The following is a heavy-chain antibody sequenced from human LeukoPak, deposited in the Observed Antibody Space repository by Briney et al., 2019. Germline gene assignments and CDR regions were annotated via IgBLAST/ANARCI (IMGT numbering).Heavy chain of an antibody. D-gene: IGHD6-13*01. Sequence: GGSLRLSCAASGFTFSYYSMNWVRQAPGKGLEWVSYISSSSNTIYYAGSVKGRFTISRDNAKNSLYLQMNRLRDEDTAMYYCARDSASAGDYNYFYATDVWGQGTTVTVSS. CDR1: GFTFSYYS. J-gene: IGHJ6*02. CDR2: ISSSSNTI. V-gene: IGHV3-48*02. CDR3: ARDSASAGDYNYFYATDV.